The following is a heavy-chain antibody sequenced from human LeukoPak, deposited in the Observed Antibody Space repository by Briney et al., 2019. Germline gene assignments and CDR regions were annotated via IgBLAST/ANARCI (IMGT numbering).Heavy chain of an antibody. J-gene: IGHJ4*02. CDR1: GFTFSSYW. Sequence: GGSLRLSCAASGFTFSSYWMHWVRQAPGKGLVWVSRINSDGSSTSYADSVKGRFTISRDNAKNTLYLQMNSLRAEDTAVYYCARGGGYSYGPFDYWGQGTLVTVSS. CDR3: ARGGGYSYGPFDY. D-gene: IGHD5-18*01. CDR2: INSDGSST. V-gene: IGHV3-74*01.